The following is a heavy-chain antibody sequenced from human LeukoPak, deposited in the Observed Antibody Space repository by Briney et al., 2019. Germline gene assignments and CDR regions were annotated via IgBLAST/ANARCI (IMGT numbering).Heavy chain of an antibody. D-gene: IGHD2-2*01. CDR3: ASGGYCSSTSCFYAFDI. CDR1: GITFTGYY. Sequence: ASVKVSCKTSGITFTGYYIHWVRQAPGQGLEWMGWIDPKSSDTKYAQTFQGRATMTRDTSISTAYMDLSRLRSDDTAVYYCASGGYCSSTSCFYAFDIWGQGTMVTVSS. V-gene: IGHV1-2*02. J-gene: IGHJ3*02. CDR2: IDPKSSDT.